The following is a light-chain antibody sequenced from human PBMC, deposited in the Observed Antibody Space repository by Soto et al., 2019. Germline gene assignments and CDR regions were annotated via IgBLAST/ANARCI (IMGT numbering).Light chain of an antibody. CDR3: QHYNNWPPYT. CDR2: GAS. J-gene: IGKJ2*01. CDR1: QSVSSN. V-gene: IGKV3-15*01. Sequence: EIVMTQSPATLSVSPGERATLSCRDRQSVSSNLAGYQQRPGQAPRLLIYGASTRATGIPARFSGSGSGTEFTLTISSLQSEDFAVYYCQHYNNWPPYTFGQGTK.